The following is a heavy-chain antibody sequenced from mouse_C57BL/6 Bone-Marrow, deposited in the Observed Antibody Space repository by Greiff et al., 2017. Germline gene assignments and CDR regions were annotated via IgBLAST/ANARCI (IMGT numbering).Heavy chain of an antibody. Sequence: DVKLVESGGGLVKPGGSLKLSCAASGFTFSDYGMHWVRQAPEKGLEWVAYISSGSSTIYYADTVKGRFTISRDNAKNTLFLQMTSLRSEDTAMYYCAGDYYGSSLYYYAMDYWGQGTSVTVSS. CDR2: ISSGSSTI. D-gene: IGHD1-1*01. V-gene: IGHV5-17*01. CDR3: AGDYYGSSLYYYAMDY. J-gene: IGHJ4*01. CDR1: GFTFSDYG.